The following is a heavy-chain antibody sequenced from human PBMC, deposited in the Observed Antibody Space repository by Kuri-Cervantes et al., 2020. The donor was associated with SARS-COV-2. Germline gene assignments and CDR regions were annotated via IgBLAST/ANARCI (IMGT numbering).Heavy chain of an antibody. CDR2: NIYNNIYDTVTT. CDR3: ARLASGEFLNFDH. J-gene: IGHJ4*02. CDR1: GGSISSSSYY. V-gene: IGHV4-39*07. D-gene: IGHD3-10*01. Sequence: SETLSLTCTVSGGSISSSSYYWGWIRQPPGKGLEWIGNIYNNIYDTVTTYYNPSLKSRVTTSLGTSKNQFSLNLSSVTAADTAVYYCARLASGEFLNFDHWGQGTLVTVSS.